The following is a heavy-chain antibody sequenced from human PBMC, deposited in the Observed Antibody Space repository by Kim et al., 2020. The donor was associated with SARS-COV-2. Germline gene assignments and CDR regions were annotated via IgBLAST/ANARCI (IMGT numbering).Heavy chain of an antibody. Sequence: YADSVKGRFTISRDNSKNSLYLQMNSLRTEDTALYYCAKPVVPGGDYFDYWGQGTLVTVSS. V-gene: IGHV3-43*01. D-gene: IGHD2-15*01. CDR3: AKPVVPGGDYFDY. J-gene: IGHJ4*02.